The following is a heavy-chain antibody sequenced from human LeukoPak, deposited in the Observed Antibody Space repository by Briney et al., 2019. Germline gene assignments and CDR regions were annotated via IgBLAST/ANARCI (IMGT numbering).Heavy chain of an antibody. Sequence: PGRSLRLSCAASGFTFSSYAMHWVRQAPGKGVEGVAVISYDGSNKYYADSVKGRFTISRDNSKNTLYLQMDSLRAEDTAVYYCAKGGMLLGPFDIWGQGTMVTVSS. CDR3: AKGGMLLGPFDI. CDR2: ISYDGSNK. J-gene: IGHJ3*02. CDR1: GFTFSSYA. V-gene: IGHV3-30-3*01. D-gene: IGHD3-16*01.